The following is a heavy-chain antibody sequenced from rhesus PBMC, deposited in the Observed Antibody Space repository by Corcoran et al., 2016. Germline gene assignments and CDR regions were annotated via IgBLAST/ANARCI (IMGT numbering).Heavy chain of an antibody. CDR3: AIGIIVGRDY. CDR1: GYTFTDYY. D-gene: IGHD6-13*01. V-gene: IGHV1-111*02. Sequence: EVQLMQSGAEVKKPGASVKISCKASGYTFTDYYLHWVRQAPGKGLEWIGRVDPEDSEGVHAQKFQDRVTMTADTSTDTAYMELSSLRSEDTAVYYCAIGIIVGRDYWGQGVLVTVSS. CDR2: VDPEDSEG. J-gene: IGHJ4*01.